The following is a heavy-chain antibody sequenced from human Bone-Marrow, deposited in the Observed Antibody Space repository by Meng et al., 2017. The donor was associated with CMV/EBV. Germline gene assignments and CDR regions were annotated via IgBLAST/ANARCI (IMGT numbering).Heavy chain of an antibody. CDR2: INHSGST. Sequence: GSLRLSCAVYGGSFSGYYWSWIRQPPGKGLEWIGEINHSGSTNYNPSLKSRVTISVDTSKNQFSLKLSSVTAADTAVYYCARFLRGANWGQGTRVTGSS. D-gene: IGHD3-10*01. J-gene: IGHJ4*02. CDR3: ARFLRGAN. CDR1: GGSFSGYY. V-gene: IGHV4-34*01.